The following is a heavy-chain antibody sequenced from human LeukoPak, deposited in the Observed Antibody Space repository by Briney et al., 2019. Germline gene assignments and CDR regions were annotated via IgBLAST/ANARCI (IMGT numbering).Heavy chain of an antibody. J-gene: IGHJ6*03. CDR1: GGSFSDYW. Sequence: SETLSLTCAVYGGSFSDYWWTWIRQSPGKGLEWIGEVNHSGRTNYNPSLKSRVSISVDTSKNQFSLKLSSVTAADTAVYYCAIGRGITIFGVVISTHYYYYMDVWGKGTTVTVSS. CDR2: VNHSGRT. V-gene: IGHV4-34*01. D-gene: IGHD3-3*01. CDR3: AIGRGITIFGVVISTHYYYYMDV.